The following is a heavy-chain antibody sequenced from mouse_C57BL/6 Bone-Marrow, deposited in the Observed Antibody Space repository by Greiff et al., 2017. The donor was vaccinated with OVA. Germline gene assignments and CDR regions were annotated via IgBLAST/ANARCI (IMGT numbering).Heavy chain of an antibody. CDR2: IRSKSNNYAT. J-gene: IGHJ4*01. D-gene: IGHD1-1*01. CDR3: VRQGGYYEDYAMDY. Sequence: EVKLMESGGGLVQPKGSLKLSCAASGFSFNTYAMNWVRQAPGKGLEWVARIRSKSNNYATYYADSVKDRFTISRDDSGSMLYLQMNNLKTEDTAMYYCVRQGGYYEDYAMDYWGQGTSVTVSS. CDR1: GFSFNTYA. V-gene: IGHV10-1*01.